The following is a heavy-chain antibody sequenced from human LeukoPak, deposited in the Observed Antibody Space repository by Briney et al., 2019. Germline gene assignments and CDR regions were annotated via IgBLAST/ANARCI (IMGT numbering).Heavy chain of an antibody. V-gene: IGHV4-34*01. J-gene: IGHJ4*02. CDR1: GGSFSGYY. CDR2: INHSGST. D-gene: IGHD2-15*01. CDR3: ARGLVVVVAATHFDY. Sequence: SETLSLTCAVYGGSFSGYYWSWIRQPPGKGLEWIGEINHSGSTNYNPSLKSRVTISVDTSKNQFSLKLSSVTAAGTAVYYCARGLVVVVAATHFDYWGQGTLVTVSS.